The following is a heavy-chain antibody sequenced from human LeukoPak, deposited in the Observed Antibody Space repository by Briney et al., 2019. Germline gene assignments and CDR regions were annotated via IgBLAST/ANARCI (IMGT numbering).Heavy chain of an antibody. CDR2: INPLSGST. CDR1: GYTFTSFF. V-gene: IGHV1-46*04. CDR3: GRSVAFREIPRDF. J-gene: IGHJ4*02. Sequence: ASVKVSCKTSGYTFTSFFIHWLRQAPGQGLEWMGIINPLSGSTTYARNLQGRVTMTSHTSTSTVYVELSSLRSEDTAVYYCGRSVAFREIPRDFWGQGTLVTVSS. D-gene: IGHD2-21*01.